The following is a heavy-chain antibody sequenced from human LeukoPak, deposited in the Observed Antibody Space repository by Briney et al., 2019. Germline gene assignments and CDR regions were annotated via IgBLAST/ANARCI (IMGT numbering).Heavy chain of an antibody. CDR3: VRDFRSADY. Sequence: AGGSLRLSCAASGFIFSLYCMHWVRQAPGKGPMWVSRICPDGTGISYADSVKARLTTSRDNAKNTVYLQMNGLREEDTAVYYCVRDFRSADYWGQGTLVTVSS. CDR2: ICPDGTGI. CDR1: GFIFSLYC. J-gene: IGHJ4*02. V-gene: IGHV3-74*01.